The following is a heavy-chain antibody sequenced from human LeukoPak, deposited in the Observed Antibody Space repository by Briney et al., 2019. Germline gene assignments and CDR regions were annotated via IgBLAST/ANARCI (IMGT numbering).Heavy chain of an antibody. CDR2: INWNGGST. Sequence: GGSLRLSCVGFGFTFSNYNLNWVRQAPGKGLEWVSGINWNGGSTGYADSVKGRFTISRDNAKNSLYLQMNSLRAEDTALYHCARGPKLRYFDWSAPQYYMDVWGKGTTVTISS. CDR3: ARGPKLRYFDWSAPQYYMDV. J-gene: IGHJ6*03. CDR1: GFTFSNYN. D-gene: IGHD3-9*01. V-gene: IGHV3-20*01.